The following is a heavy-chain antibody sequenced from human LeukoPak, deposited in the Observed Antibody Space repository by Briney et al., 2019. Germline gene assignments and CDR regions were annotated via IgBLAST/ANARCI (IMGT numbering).Heavy chain of an antibody. CDR3: ARVAVLMLYGSSFYYFDY. V-gene: IGHV1-2*02. Sequence: ASVKVSCKASGYTFTDVYIHWVRQAPGQGREWLGWINPNSGGTNYAQKFQGRVTMTRDTSISTAYIELSRLRSDDTAVYYCARVAVLMLYGSSFYYFDYWGQGALVTVSS. J-gene: IGHJ4*02. CDR1: GYTFTDVY. D-gene: IGHD2-8*01. CDR2: INPNSGGT.